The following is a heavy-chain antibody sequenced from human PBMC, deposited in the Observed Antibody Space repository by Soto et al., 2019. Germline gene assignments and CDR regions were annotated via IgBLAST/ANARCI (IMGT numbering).Heavy chain of an antibody. D-gene: IGHD2-15*01. Sequence: SETLSLTCAVYGGSFSGYCWSWIRQPPGKGLEWIGEINPSGSTNYNPSLKSRVTISVDTSKNQFSLKLSSVTAADTAVYYCAVRYCSGGSCSYYFDYWGQGTLVTVSS. J-gene: IGHJ4*02. CDR1: GGSFSGYC. CDR3: AVRYCSGGSCSYYFDY. CDR2: INPSGST. V-gene: IGHV4-34*01.